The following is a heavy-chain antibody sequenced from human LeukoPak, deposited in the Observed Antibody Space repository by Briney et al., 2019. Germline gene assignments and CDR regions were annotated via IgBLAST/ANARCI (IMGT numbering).Heavy chain of an antibody. J-gene: IGHJ4*02. Sequence: PSETLSLTCAVYGGSFSGYYWSWIRQPPGKGLEWIGEINHSGSTNYNPSLKSRVTISVDTSKNQFSLKLSSVTAADTAVYYCARYSAAAASYFDSWGQGTLVTASS. V-gene: IGHV4-34*01. D-gene: IGHD6-13*01. CDR2: INHSGST. CDR1: GGSFSGYY. CDR3: ARYSAAAASYFDS.